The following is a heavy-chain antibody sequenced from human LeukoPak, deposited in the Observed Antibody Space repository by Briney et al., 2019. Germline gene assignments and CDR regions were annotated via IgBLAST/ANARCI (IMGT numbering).Heavy chain of an antibody. V-gene: IGHV3-48*02. CDR3: AIDAWELPLDAFDI. CDR2: ISDSSSSI. CDR1: GFTFSSYE. D-gene: IGHD3-16*01. J-gene: IGHJ3*02. Sequence: GGALRLSCAASGFTFSSYEMNWVRQAPGKGLEWVSYISDSSSSIYYADSVKGRFTISRDNAKNSLYLQMNSLRDEDTAVYYCAIDAWELPLDAFDIWGQGTLVTVSS.